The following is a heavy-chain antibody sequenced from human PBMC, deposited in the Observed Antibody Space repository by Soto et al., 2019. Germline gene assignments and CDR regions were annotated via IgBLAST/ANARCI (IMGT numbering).Heavy chain of an antibody. CDR3: ARTPRGYSGYDTPYWYGRDV. CDR1: GYTFTGYY. D-gene: IGHD5-12*01. V-gene: IGHV1-2*04. J-gene: IGHJ6*02. Sequence: ASVKVSCKASGYTFTGYYMHWVRQAPGQGLEWMGWINPNSGGTNYAQKFQGWVTMTRDTSISTAYMELSRLRSDDTAVYYCARTPRGYSGYDTPYWYGRDVWGQGTTVTVSS. CDR2: INPNSGGT.